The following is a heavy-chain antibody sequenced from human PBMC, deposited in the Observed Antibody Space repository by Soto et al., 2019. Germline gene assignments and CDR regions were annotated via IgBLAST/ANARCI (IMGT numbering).Heavy chain of an antibody. D-gene: IGHD4-17*01. CDR3: ARATRDYGDYGYFDY. Sequence: SETLSLTCTVSGGSISNYYWSWIRQPAGKGLEWIGRIYSSGSTNYNPSLKSRVTMSVDTSKNQFSLKLTSVTAADTAVYFCARATRDYGDYGYFDYWGQGTLVTV. J-gene: IGHJ4*02. CDR1: GGSISNYY. V-gene: IGHV4-4*07. CDR2: IYSSGST.